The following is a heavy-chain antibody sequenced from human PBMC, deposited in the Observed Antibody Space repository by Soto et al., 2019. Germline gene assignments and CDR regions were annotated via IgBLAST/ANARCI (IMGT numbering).Heavy chain of an antibody. V-gene: IGHV4-38-2*01. D-gene: IGHD4-17*01. J-gene: IGHJ5*02. CDR1: GYSISSGYY. CDR2: IYHSGST. Sequence: PSETLSLTCAVSGYSISSGYYWGWIRQPPGKGLEWIGSIYHSGSTYYNPSLKSRVTISVDTSKNQFSLKLSSVTAADTAVYYCARAGQGGDYFWWFDPWGQGTLVTVSS. CDR3: ARAGQGGDYFWWFDP.